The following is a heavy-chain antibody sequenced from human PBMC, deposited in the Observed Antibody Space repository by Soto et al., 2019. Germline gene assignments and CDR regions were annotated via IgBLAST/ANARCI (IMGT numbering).Heavy chain of an antibody. CDR2: IYYSGNT. Sequence: QVQLQESGPGLVKPSETLSLTCAVSGGSISSYYWSWIRQPPGKGLEWIGYIYYSGNTNYNPSLNSRVTISVDTSKTQFSVNLSSVTAADAAVYYCARERGGYDNPFDPWGQGTLVTVSS. V-gene: IGHV4-59*01. CDR3: ARERGGYDNPFDP. CDR1: GGSISSYY. J-gene: IGHJ5*02. D-gene: IGHD3-22*01.